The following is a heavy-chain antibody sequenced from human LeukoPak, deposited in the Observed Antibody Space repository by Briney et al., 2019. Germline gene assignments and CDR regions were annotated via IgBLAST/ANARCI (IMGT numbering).Heavy chain of an antibody. V-gene: IGHV4-39*07. J-gene: IGHJ3*02. CDR1: GVPISGRSYY. CDR2: IYYSGST. D-gene: IGHD5-12*01. CDR3: ARMAGGYDPNDAFDI. Sequence: SETLSLTCSVSGVPISGRSYYWGWIRQPPGKGLEWIGSIYYSGSTYYNPSLKSRVTISVDTSKNQFSLKLSSVTAADTAVYYCARMAGGYDPNDAFDIWGQGTMVTVSS.